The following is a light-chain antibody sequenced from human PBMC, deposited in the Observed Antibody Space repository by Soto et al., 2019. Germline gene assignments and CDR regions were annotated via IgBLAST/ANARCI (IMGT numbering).Light chain of an antibody. J-gene: IGKJ2*01. V-gene: IGKV1-9*01. Sequence: DIPLTQSPSFLSASVGDRVTITCRASQGINSYLAWYQQKPGKAPKLLIYGASTLQSGFPSRFSGSGSGTGFTLTISSLQPEDFATYYCQQLNSHPYTVGQGTKLEIK. CDR3: QQLNSHPYT. CDR1: QGINSY. CDR2: GAS.